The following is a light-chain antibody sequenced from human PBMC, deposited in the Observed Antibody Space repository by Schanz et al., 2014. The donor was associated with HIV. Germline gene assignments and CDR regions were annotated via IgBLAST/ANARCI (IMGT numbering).Light chain of an antibody. Sequence: DIQMTPSPSSLSASVGDRVTITCRASQSISSYLNWYQQKPGKAPQLLIYATSLLHTGVPSRFSGSGSGTHFTLTITSLQFDDFATYYCQQSYSATPYTFGQGTRLEIK. J-gene: IGKJ2*01. CDR3: QQSYSATPYT. V-gene: IGKV1-39*01. CDR1: QSISSY. CDR2: ATS.